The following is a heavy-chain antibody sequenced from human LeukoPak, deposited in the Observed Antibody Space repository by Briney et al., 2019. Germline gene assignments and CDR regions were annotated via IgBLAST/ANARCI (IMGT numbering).Heavy chain of an antibody. D-gene: IGHD1-26*01. V-gene: IGHV3-23*01. CDR1: GFTFSRSA. J-gene: IGHJ4*02. CDR3: AKANYSGSYYFDS. Sequence: PGGSLRLSCAASGFTFSRSAMNCVRQAPGKGLEWVSSFSASGGTTYYADSVKGRFTISRDNSKNTLSVQMNSLRAEDTAVYYCAKANYSGSYYFDSWGQGTLVTVSS. CDR2: FSASGGTT.